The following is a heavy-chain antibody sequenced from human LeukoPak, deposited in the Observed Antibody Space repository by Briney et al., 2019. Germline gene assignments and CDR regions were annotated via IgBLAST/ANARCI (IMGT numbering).Heavy chain of an antibody. Sequence: WASVKVSCKASGYTFTGYYMHWERQAPGQGLEWMGWINPNSGGTNYAQKFQGRVTMTRDTSISTAYMELSRLRSDDTAVYYCAREPPPYYDILTGYYSPYYGMDVWGQGTTVTVSS. V-gene: IGHV1-2*02. CDR1: GYTFTGYY. J-gene: IGHJ6*02. CDR3: AREPPPYYDILTGYYSPYYGMDV. CDR2: INPNSGGT. D-gene: IGHD3-9*01.